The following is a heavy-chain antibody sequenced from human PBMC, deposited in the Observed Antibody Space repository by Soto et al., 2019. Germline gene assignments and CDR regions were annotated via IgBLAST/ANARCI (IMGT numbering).Heavy chain of an antibody. D-gene: IGHD2-15*01. CDR3: AIDLWWYTH. CDR2: ISGGGSGA. Sequence: EVQLVESGGGLVQPGGSLRLSCTASGFTFSDHAMTWVRQAPGKGLEWVSGISGGGSGAYYADSVKGRFTVSRANSKNTLFLQMDSLRAEDTAVYYCAIDLWWYTHWGQGTLVTVSS. V-gene: IGHV3-23*04. CDR1: GFTFSDHA. J-gene: IGHJ4*02.